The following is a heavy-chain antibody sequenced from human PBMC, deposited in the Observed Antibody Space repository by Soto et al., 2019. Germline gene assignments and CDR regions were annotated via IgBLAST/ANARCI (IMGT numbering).Heavy chain of an antibody. Sequence: TLSLTCTVSGGSISSGGSYWGWIRQPPGKGLEWIGYIYYSGNTYFNPSLKSRVTLSVDTSKNQFSLNLSSVTAADTAVYYCVRYCSTTKCPFDYWGQGTLVTVSS. D-gene: IGHD2-2*01. CDR1: GGSISSGGSY. V-gene: IGHV4-30-4*01. CDR2: IYYSGNT. CDR3: VRYCSTTKCPFDY. J-gene: IGHJ4*02.